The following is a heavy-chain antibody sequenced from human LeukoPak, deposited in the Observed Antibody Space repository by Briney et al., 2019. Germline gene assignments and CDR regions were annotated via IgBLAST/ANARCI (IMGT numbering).Heavy chain of an antibody. J-gene: IGHJ4*02. V-gene: IGHV4-39*07. Sequence: PSETLSLTCTVSGGSISSYYWGWIRQPPGKGQGGVGNMFYCWSAYNNPSHKSQGTISVDTAKNQFSLKLSSVTAADTAVYSCAREPDRRLATDYFDYWGQGTLVTVSS. D-gene: IGHD6-19*01. CDR3: AREPDRRLATDYFDY. CDR2: MFYCWSA. CDR1: GGSISSYY.